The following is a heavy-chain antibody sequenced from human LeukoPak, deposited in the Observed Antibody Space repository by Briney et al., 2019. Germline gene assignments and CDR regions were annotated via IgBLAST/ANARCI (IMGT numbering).Heavy chain of an antibody. CDR2: IRYDGSNK. J-gene: IGHJ5*02. CDR1: GFTFSSYG. Sequence: GGSLRLSCAASGFTFSSYGMHWVRQAPGKGLEWVAFIRYDGSNKYYADSVKGRFTISRDNSKNTLYLQMNSLRAEDTAVYYCARGRQIREDWFDPWGQGTLVTVSS. V-gene: IGHV3-30*02. CDR3: ARGRQIREDWFDP.